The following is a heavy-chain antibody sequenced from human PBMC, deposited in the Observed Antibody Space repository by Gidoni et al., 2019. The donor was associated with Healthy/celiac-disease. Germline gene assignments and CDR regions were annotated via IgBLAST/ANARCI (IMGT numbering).Heavy chain of an antibody. V-gene: IGHV3-11*01. CDR2: ISSSGSTI. Sequence: VQLVESGGGLVKPGGSLRLSCASPGFTFSDYYMSWIRQAPGKGLEWVSYISSSGSTIYYADSVKGRFTISRDNAKNSLYLQMNSLRAEDTAVYYCARSMIVATDAFDIWGQGTMVTVSS. D-gene: IGHD3-22*01. J-gene: IGHJ3*02. CDR1: GFTFSDYY. CDR3: ARSMIVATDAFDI.